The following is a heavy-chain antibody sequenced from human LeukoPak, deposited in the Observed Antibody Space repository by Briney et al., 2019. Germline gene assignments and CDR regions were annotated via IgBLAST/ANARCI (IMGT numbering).Heavy chain of an antibody. CDR2: ISYDGSNK. D-gene: IGHD3-9*01. V-gene: IGHV3-30*04. Sequence: GRSLRLSCAASGFTFSSYAMHWVRQAPGKGREWVAVISYDGSNKYYADSVKGRFTISRDNSKNTLYLQMNRLRAEDTAVYYCAQAYDILTGYDYWGQGTLVTVSS. CDR3: AQAYDILTGYDY. CDR1: GFTFSSYA. J-gene: IGHJ4*02.